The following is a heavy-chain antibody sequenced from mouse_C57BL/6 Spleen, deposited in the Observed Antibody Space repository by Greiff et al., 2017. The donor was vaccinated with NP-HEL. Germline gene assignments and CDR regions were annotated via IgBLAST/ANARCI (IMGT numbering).Heavy chain of an antibody. V-gene: IGHV1-15*01. J-gene: IGHJ4*01. CDR3: TRGAYDGYYGDY. Sequence: QVQLKQSGAELVRPGASVTLSCKASGYTFTDYEMHWVKQTPVHGLEWIGAIDPETGGTAYNQKFKGKAILTADKSSSTAYMELRSLTSEDSAVYYCTRGAYDGYYGDYWGQGTSVTVSS. D-gene: IGHD2-3*01. CDR2: IDPETGGT. CDR1: GYTFTDYE.